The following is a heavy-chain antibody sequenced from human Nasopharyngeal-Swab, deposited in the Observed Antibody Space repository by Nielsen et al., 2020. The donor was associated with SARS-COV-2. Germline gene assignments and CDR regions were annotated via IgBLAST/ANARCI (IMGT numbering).Heavy chain of an antibody. D-gene: IGHD5-18*01. J-gene: IGHJ3*02. CDR1: GGSISSGGYY. CDR3: AKDRDGYSYGTNAFDI. V-gene: IGHV4-31*03. Sequence: SETLSLTCTVSGGSISSGGYYWSWIRQHPGKGLEWIGYIYYSGSTYYNPSLKSRVTISVDTSKNQFSLKLSSVTAADTAVYYCAKDRDGYSYGTNAFDIWGQGTMVTVSS. CDR2: IYYSGST.